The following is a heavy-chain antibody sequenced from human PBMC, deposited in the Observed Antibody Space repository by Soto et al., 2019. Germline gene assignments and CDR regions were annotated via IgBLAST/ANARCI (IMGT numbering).Heavy chain of an antibody. CDR1: GGSISSYY. J-gene: IGHJ4*02. D-gene: IGHD6-19*01. V-gene: IGHV4-59*01. Sequence: LSLTCTVSGGSISSYYWSWIRQPPGKGLEWIGYIYYSGSTNYNPSLKSRVTISVDTSKNQSSLKLSSVTAADTAVYYCARDSTGWHVRKPEYYFDYWGQGTLVTVSS. CDR2: IYYSGST. CDR3: ARDSTGWHVRKPEYYFDY.